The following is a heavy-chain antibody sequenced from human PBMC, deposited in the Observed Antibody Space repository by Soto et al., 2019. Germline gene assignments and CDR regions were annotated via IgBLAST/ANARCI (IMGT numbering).Heavy chain of an antibody. J-gene: IGHJ4*02. V-gene: IGHV4-38-2*01. CDR2: IYHSGTA. Sequence: SETLSLTCAVSGDSISSGYYWAWIRQPPGKGLEWIGSIYHSGTANYNPSLESRVTMSVDKPKNQFSLNLTSVTAADTAVYYCARVISSRDEYFDYWGQGTVVTVSS. CDR3: ARVISSRDEYFDY. CDR1: GDSISSGYY. D-gene: IGHD2-2*01.